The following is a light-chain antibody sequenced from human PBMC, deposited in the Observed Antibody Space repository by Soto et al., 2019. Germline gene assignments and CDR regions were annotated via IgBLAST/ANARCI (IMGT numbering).Light chain of an antibody. Sequence: VLTQSPGTLSLSPGERATLSCRASQTVRNNYLAWFQQKPGQPPRLLIYVASTRATGIPARFSGSGSGTEFTLTISSLQPEDFAVYYCQQYYNWPRTFGQGTKVDIK. CDR2: VAS. CDR3: QQYYNWPRT. CDR1: QTVRNN. V-gene: IGKV3-15*01. J-gene: IGKJ1*01.